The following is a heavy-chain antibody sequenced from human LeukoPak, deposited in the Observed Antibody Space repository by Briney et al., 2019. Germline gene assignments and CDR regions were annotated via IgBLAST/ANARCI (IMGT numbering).Heavy chain of an antibody. CDR1: GYTFISYT. J-gene: IGHJ4*02. V-gene: IGHV7-4-1*02. CDR2: INTNTGNP. Sequence: GASVEVSCKASGYTFISYTMNWVRQAPGQGLEWMGWINTNTGNPTYAQGFTGRFVFSLDTSVSTAYLQISSLKAEDTAVYYCARGMCSDGVCYFLADYWGQGTLVTVSS. CDR3: ARGMCSDGVCYFLADY. D-gene: IGHD2-15*01.